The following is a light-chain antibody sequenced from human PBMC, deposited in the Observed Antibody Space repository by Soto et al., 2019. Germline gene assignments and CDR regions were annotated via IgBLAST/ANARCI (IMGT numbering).Light chain of an antibody. CDR2: GAY. CDR1: AVISDY. J-gene: IGKJ2*03. V-gene: IGKV1-39*01. Sequence: DIQLTQSPFSLSASIGDSVTITCRASAVISDYLNWYQQKSGKAPKLLIYGAYNLESGVPSRFSGSGSATESTLTISSLQPEDSATYFSQQTHTAPYSFGQETKLYIK. CDR3: QQTHTAPYS.